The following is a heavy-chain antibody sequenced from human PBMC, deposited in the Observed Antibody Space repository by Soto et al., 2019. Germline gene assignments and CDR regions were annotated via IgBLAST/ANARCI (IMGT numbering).Heavy chain of an antibody. CDR3: AKGAYDFWSGYYLDY. Sequence: PGGSLRLSCAASGFTFSSYAMSWVRQAPGKGLEWVSAISGSGGSTYYADSVKGRFTISGDNSKNTLYLQMNSLRAEDTAVYYCAKGAYDFWSGYYLDYWGQGTLVTVSS. CDR2: ISGSGGST. CDR1: GFTFSSYA. V-gene: IGHV3-23*01. D-gene: IGHD3-3*01. J-gene: IGHJ4*02.